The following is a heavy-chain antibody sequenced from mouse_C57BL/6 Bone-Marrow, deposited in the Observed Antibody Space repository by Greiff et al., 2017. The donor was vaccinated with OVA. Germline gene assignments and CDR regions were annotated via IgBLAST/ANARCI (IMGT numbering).Heavy chain of an antibody. CDR3: ARSYYSNYWVFAY. D-gene: IGHD2-5*01. V-gene: IGHV1-7*01. CDR2: INPSSGYT. J-gene: IGHJ3*01. CDR1: GYTFTSYW. Sequence: QVQLKQSGAELAKPGASVKLSCKASGYTFTSYWMHWVKQRPGQGLEWIGYINPSSGYTKYNQKFKDKATLTADRSSSTAYMQLSSLTYEDSAVYYCARSYYSNYWVFAYWGQGTLVTVSA.